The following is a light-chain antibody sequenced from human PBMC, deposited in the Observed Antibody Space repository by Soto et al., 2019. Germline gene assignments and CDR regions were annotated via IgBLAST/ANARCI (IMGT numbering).Light chain of an antibody. V-gene: IGLV1-44*01. CDR1: SSNIGRNT. CDR3: AAWDDSLNGGV. Sequence: QSVLTQPPSASGTPGQRVTISCSGSSSNIGRNTVNWYQQFPGTAPKLLIFSNNQRPSGVPDRFSGSKSGPSASLAISGLQSEDEADYYCAAWDDSLNGGVFGGGTKLTVL. J-gene: IGLJ3*02. CDR2: SNN.